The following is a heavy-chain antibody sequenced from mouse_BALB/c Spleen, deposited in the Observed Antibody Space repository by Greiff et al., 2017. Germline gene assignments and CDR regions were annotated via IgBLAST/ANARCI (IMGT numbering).Heavy chain of an antibody. CDR1: GYSFTDYN. V-gene: IGHV1S135*01. D-gene: IGHD2-1*01. J-gene: IGHJ4*01. Sequence: VHVKQSGPELVKPGASVKVSCKASGYSFTDYNMYWVKQSHGKSLEWIGYIDPYNGGTSYNQKFKGKATLTVDKSSSTAFMHLNSLTSEDSAVYYCARGDYYGNDYAMDYWGQGTSVTVSS. CDR2: IDPYNGGT. CDR3: ARGDYYGNDYAMDY.